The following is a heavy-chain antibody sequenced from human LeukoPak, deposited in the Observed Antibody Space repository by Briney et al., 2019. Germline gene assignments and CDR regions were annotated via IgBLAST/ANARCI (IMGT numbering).Heavy chain of an antibody. D-gene: IGHD6-13*01. CDR1: GYTFTSYA. V-gene: IGHV1-3*01. CDR2: INAGSGKT. Sequence: ASVEVSCKASGYTFTSYAMHWVRQAPGQRLEWMGGINAGSGKTKYSQKFQGRVTITRDTSASTAYMELSSLRSDDTAVYYCATGYSSSSYSAFDYWGQGTLVTVSS. J-gene: IGHJ4*02. CDR3: ATGYSSSSYSAFDY.